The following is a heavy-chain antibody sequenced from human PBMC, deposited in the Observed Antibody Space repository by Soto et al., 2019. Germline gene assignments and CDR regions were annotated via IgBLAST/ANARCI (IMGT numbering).Heavy chain of an antibody. CDR1: GGSISSGDYY. CDR2: IYYSGST. CDR3: ARERAEMATNLFDY. Sequence: SETLSLTCTVSGGSISSGDYYWSWIRQPPGKGLEWIGYIYYSGSTYYNPSLKSRVTISVDTSKNQFSLKLSSVTAADTAVYYCARERAEMATNLFDYWGQGTLVTVSS. D-gene: IGHD5-12*01. J-gene: IGHJ4*02. V-gene: IGHV4-30-4*01.